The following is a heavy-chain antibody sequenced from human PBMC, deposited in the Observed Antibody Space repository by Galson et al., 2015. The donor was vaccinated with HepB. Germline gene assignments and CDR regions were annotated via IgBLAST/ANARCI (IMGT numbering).Heavy chain of an antibody. CDR3: ARGNDYGSGTFYREYGMDV. CDR2: ITHRGST. Sequence: ETLSLTCAVYGGSFSSHYYYWSWIRQAPGRGLEWIGEITHRGSTNYNPSLKSRVTISVDTSKNQFSLKLSSVTAADTALYYCARGNDYGSGTFYREYGMDVWGQGTTVIVSS. V-gene: IGHV4-34*01. J-gene: IGHJ6*02. D-gene: IGHD3-10*01. CDR1: GGSFSSHYYY.